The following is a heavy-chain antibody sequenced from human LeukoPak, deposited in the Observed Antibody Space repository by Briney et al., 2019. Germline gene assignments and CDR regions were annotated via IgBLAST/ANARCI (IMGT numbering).Heavy chain of an antibody. CDR3: ARITLGGYFDY. J-gene: IGHJ4*02. D-gene: IGHD3-16*01. CDR2: IFSNDEK. Sequence: SGPVLVKPTETLTLTCTVSGFSLSNARGGVSWIRQPPWKALEWLAYIFSNDEKSYSTSLKSRLTISKDTSTSQVVLTMTNMDPVDTATYYCARITLGGYFDYWGQGTLVTVSS. CDR1: GFSLSNARGG. V-gene: IGHV2-26*01.